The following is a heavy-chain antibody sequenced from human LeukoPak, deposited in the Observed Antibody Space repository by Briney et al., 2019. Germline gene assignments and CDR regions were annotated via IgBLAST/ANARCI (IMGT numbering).Heavy chain of an antibody. CDR3: ASLGRHRYSSGWPVREYYYYYYMDV. J-gene: IGHJ6*03. CDR2: IYYSGST. Sequence: SETLSLTCTVSGGSISSSSYYWGWIRQPPGKGLEWIGSIYYSGSTYYNPSLKSRVTISVDTSKNQFSLKLSSVTAADTAVYYCASLGRHRYSSGWPVREYYYYYYMDVWGKGTTVTISS. CDR1: GGSISSSSYY. V-gene: IGHV4-39*01. D-gene: IGHD6-19*01.